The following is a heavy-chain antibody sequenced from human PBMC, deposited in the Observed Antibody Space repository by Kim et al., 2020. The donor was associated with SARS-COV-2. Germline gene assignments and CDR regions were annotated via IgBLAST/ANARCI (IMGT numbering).Heavy chain of an antibody. J-gene: IGHJ4*02. CDR3: ARETVTTRGFLDY. D-gene: IGHD4-17*01. V-gene: IGHV3-30*04. Sequence: GGSLRLSCAASGFTFSSYAMHWVRQAPGKGLEWVAVISYDGSNKYYADSVKGRFTISRDNSKNTLYLQMNSLRAEDTAVYYCARETVTTRGFLDYWGQGTLVTVSS. CDR2: ISYDGSNK. CDR1: GFTFSSYA.